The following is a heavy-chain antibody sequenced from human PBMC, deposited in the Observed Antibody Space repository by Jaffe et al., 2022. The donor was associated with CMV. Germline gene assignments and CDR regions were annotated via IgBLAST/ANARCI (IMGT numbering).Heavy chain of an antibody. J-gene: IGHJ6*04. CDR1: GGSISSSSYY. V-gene: IGHV4-39*01. D-gene: IGHD6-19*01. CDR3: ARPGIAVAGAPVDV. Sequence: QLQLQESGPGLVKPSETLSLTCTVSGGSISSSSYYWGWIRQPPGKGLEWIGSIYYSGSTYYNPSLKSRVTISVDTSKNQFSLKLSSVTAADTAVYYCARPGIAVAGAPVDVWGKGTTVTVSS. CDR2: IYYSGST.